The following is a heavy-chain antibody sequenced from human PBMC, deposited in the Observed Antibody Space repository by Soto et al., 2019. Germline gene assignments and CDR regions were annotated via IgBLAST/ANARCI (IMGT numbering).Heavy chain of an antibody. CDR1: GYTFTSYG. D-gene: IGHD2-15*01. CDR3: ARNRRYCSGGSCYLNDAFDI. V-gene: IGHV1-18*04. J-gene: IGHJ3*02. Sequence: GASVKVSCKASGYTFTSYGISGVRQAPGQGLEWMGWISSYNGNTNDAQKLQGRVTMTTDTSTSTAYMELRGLRSDDTAVYYCARNRRYCSGGSCYLNDAFDIWGQGTMVTVSS. CDR2: ISSYNGNT.